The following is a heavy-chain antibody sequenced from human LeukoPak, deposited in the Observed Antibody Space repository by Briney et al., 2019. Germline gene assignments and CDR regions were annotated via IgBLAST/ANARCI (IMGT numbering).Heavy chain of an antibody. D-gene: IGHD2-21*02. CDR2: IRQDGSER. CDR3: ARGANYGDYYPLYYFDS. V-gene: IGHV3-7*01. Sequence: GGSLRLSCTASEFTFSSYWMSWVRQAPGKGLEWVANIRQDGSERYYLDSVKGRFTISRDNAKNSLYLQMNTLTGEDTAVYYCARGANYGDYYPLYYFDSWGQGTLVTVSS. CDR1: EFTFSSYW. J-gene: IGHJ4*02.